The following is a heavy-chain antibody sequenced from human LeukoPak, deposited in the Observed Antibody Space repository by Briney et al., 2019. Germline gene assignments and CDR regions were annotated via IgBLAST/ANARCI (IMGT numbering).Heavy chain of an antibody. CDR3: ARDLWFGESDYYYYGMDV. CDR1: GGTFSSYA. D-gene: IGHD3-10*01. V-gene: IGHV1-69*04. Sequence: GASVTVSFKASGGTFSSYAISWVRQAPGQGLEWMGRIIPILGIANYAQKFQGRVTITADKSTSTAYMELSSLRSEDTAVYYCARDLWFGESDYYYYGMDVWGQGTTVTVSS. CDR2: IIPILGIA. J-gene: IGHJ6*02.